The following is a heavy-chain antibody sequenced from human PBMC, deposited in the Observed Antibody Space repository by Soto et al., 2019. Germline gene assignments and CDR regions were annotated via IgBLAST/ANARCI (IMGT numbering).Heavy chain of an antibody. CDR1: GGSFNGYY. CDR2: ITHSGST. J-gene: IGHJ4*02. CDR3: ARVISSRDEYFDY. V-gene: IGHV4-34*01. Sequence: SETLSLTCAVYGGSFNGYYWSWIRQPPGKGLEWIGEITHSGSTNYNPSLKSRVTMSVDKPKNQFSLNLTSVTAADTAVYYCARVISSRDEYFDYWGQGTVVTVSS. D-gene: IGHD2-2*01.